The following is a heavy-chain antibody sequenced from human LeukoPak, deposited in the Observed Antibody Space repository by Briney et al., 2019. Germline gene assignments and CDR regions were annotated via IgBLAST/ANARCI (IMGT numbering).Heavy chain of an antibody. CDR3: ASGQDYSFDY. CDR2: ISSSGSTI. J-gene: IGHJ4*02. CDR1: GFTFSSYD. D-gene: IGHD3-10*01. Sequence: PAGSLRLSCAASGFTFSSYDMNWVRQAPGKGLEWVSYISSSGSTIYYAGSVKGRFTISRDNAKNSLYLQLNSLRAEDTAVYYCASGQDYSFDYWGQGTLVTVSS. V-gene: IGHV3-48*03.